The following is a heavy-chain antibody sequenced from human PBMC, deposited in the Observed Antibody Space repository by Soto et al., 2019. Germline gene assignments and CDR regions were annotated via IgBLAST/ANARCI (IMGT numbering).Heavy chain of an antibody. CDR2: INPNSGAT. CDR3: AKGTGVPAAPGGMDV. D-gene: IGHD2-2*01. CDR1: GYTFTDYY. V-gene: IGHV1-2*04. J-gene: IGHJ6*02. Sequence: ASVKVSCKASGYTFTDYYLYWVRQAPGQGLEWMGWINPNSGATNYAQKFQGWVTMTRDTSISTAYMEVRRLKSDDTAVYYCAKGTGVPAAPGGMDVWGQGTTVTGSS.